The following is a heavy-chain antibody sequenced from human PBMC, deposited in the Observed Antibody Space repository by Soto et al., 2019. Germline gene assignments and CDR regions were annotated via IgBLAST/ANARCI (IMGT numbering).Heavy chain of an antibody. J-gene: IGHJ4*02. D-gene: IGHD3-10*01. Sequence: SXKVSCEAAGYTXSTYYRDWVRQAPGQGLEWMGIINPSGGSTSYAQQFKGRVTMTTDTSTSTVYMELSSLRSEETAVYYCARGDSTHYYGSGSPDYWGQGTLGTVSS. CDR1: GYTXSTYY. V-gene: IGHV1-46*01. CDR3: ARGDSTHYYGSGSPDY. CDR2: INPSGGST.